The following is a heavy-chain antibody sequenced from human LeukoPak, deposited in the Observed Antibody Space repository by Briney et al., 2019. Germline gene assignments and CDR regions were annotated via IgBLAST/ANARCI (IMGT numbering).Heavy chain of an antibody. Sequence: ASVKVSCKASGYTFTNYGITWVRQAPGRGLQCMGGISTYNGNTHCAQRFQGRVTMTTDTSTSTVYMELRSLRSDDTAVYYCARDEAGFGTTPLDYWGQGTLVTVSS. CDR3: ARDEAGFGTTPLDY. CDR2: ISTYNGNT. D-gene: IGHD2-8*01. CDR1: GYTFTNYG. J-gene: IGHJ4*02. V-gene: IGHV1-18*01.